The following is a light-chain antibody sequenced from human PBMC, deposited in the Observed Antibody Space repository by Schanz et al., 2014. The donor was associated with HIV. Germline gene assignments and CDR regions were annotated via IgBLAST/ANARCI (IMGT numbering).Light chain of an antibody. V-gene: IGLV2-23*02. CDR2: EVS. Sequence: QSVLTQPASVSGSPGQSITISCTGTSNDVGIYNLVSWYQQHPGKAPKLTIYEVSKRPSGVSNRFSGSKSDNTASLTISGLQGEDEADYYCCSYVDSSTFVFGTGTKLTVL. CDR3: CSYVDSSTFV. J-gene: IGLJ1*01. CDR1: SNDVGIYNL.